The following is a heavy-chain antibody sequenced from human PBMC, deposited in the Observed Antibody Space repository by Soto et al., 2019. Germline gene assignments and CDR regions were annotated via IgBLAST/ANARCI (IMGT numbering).Heavy chain of an antibody. CDR3: SRDSSVYYRKDTGMDV. D-gene: IGHD3-3*01. CDR1: GGSISSGGYY. V-gene: IGHV4-31*03. Sequence: QVQLQESGPGLVKPSQTLSLTCTVSGGSISSGGYYWSWIRQHPGKGLEWIGYIYYSGSTYYNPSLRRRVNIKRDRSKNQITLKLSSVTAAYTAVYYCSRDSSVYYRKDTGMDVWGQGTTVTVSS. J-gene: IGHJ6*02. CDR2: IYYSGST.